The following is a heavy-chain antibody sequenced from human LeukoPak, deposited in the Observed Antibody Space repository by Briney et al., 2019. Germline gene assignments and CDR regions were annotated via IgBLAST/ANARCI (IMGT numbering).Heavy chain of an antibody. Sequence: ASVKVSCKASGYTFTSYYTHWVRQAPGQGLEWMGIINPSGGSTSYAQKFQGRVTMTRDTSTSTVYMELSSLRSEDTAVYYCAREERYNWNDGDAFDIWGQGTMVTVSS. V-gene: IGHV1-46*01. J-gene: IGHJ3*02. CDR2: INPSGGST. CDR1: GYTFTSYY. CDR3: AREERYNWNDGDAFDI. D-gene: IGHD1-1*01.